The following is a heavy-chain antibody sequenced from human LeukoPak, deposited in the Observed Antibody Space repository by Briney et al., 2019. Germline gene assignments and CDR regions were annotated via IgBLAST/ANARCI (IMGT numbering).Heavy chain of an antibody. J-gene: IGHJ4*02. V-gene: IGHV3-21*01. CDR1: GFTFNAYS. CDR3: ARDIGDAAFH. CDR2: IGSSGSYI. D-gene: IGHD4-17*01. Sequence: KPGGSLRLSCAASGFTFNAYSMNWVRQAPGKGLERVSSIGSSGSYIYYADSVKGRFTISRDNAKNSLYLQMNSLRAEDTAVYYCARDIGDAAFHWGQGTLVTVSS.